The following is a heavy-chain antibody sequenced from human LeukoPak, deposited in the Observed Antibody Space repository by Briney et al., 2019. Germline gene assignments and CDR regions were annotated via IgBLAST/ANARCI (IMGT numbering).Heavy chain of an antibody. J-gene: IGHJ6*03. CDR3: ARGGVLSYYYYYYMDV. CDR2: INHSGST. V-gene: IGHV4-34*01. Sequence: PSETLSLTCAVYGGSFSGYYWSWIRQPPGKGLEWIGEINHSGSTNYNPSLKSRVTISVDTSKNQFSLKLSSVTAADTAVYYCARGGVLSYYYYYYMDVWGKGTTVTVSS. CDR1: GGSFSGYY. D-gene: IGHD3-9*01.